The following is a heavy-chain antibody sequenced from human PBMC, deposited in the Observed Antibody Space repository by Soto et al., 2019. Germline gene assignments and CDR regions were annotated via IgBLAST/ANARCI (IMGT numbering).Heavy chain of an antibody. CDR2: VYYTGST. CDR1: GGSITNYY. Sequence: SETLSLTCTVSGGSITNYYWTWIRQTPGKGLEWIGYVYYTGSTNYNPSLKSRVHISIDTSKNEFYLNLTSVTAAETAIYYCATVLTTRYSNSAFDYWGQGTLVTVSS. J-gene: IGHJ4*02. D-gene: IGHD3-9*01. CDR3: ATVLTTRYSNSAFDY. V-gene: IGHV4-59*12.